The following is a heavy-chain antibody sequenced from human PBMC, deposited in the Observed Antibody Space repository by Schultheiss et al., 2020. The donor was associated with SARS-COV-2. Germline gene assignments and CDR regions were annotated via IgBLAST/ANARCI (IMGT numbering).Heavy chain of an antibody. V-gene: IGHV4-4*02. CDR2: IYYSGST. CDR3: ARGDYDHAFDI. D-gene: IGHD5-12*01. Sequence: TLSLTCAVSGGSISSSNWWSWVRQPPGKGLEWIGYIYYSGSTYYNPSLKSRVTISVDTSKNQFSLKLSSVTAADTAVYYCARGDYDHAFDIWGQGTMVTVSS. CDR1: GGSISSSNW. J-gene: IGHJ3*02.